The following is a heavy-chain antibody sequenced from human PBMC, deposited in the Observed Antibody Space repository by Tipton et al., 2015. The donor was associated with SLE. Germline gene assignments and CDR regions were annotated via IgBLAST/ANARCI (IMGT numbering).Heavy chain of an antibody. D-gene: IGHD4-23*01. Sequence: SLRLSCAASGITISNKYMSWVRQAPGKGLNWVSIIYSAGDTYYVDSVKGRFTISRDNSKNTLDLQMNSLRVEDTAMYYCVRDRWSSYWGQGSVVTVSS. V-gene: IGHV3-66*01. CDR1: GITISNKY. CDR3: VRDRWSSY. CDR2: IYSAGDT. J-gene: IGHJ4*02.